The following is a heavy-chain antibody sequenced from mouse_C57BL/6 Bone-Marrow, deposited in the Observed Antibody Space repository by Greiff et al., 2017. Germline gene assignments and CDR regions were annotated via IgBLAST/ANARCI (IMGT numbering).Heavy chain of an antibody. CDR3: TRGDGVRNY. J-gene: IGHJ2*01. V-gene: IGHV1-15*01. CDR2: IDPETGGT. CDR1: GYTFTDYE. Sequence: VKLMESGAELVRPGASVTLSCKASGYTFTDYEMHWVKQTPVHGLEWIGAIDPETGGTAYNQKFKGKAILTADKSSSTAYMELRSLTSEDSAVYYCTRGDGVRNYWGQGTTLTVSS. D-gene: IGHD2-13*01.